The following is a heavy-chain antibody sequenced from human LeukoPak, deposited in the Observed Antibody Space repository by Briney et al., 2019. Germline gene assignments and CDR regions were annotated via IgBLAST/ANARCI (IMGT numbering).Heavy chain of an antibody. CDR1: GFTFSGSA. J-gene: IGHJ4*02. D-gene: IGHD2-15*01. CDR3: AKGEGDSCYSRYLY. CDR2: IRSKANSYAT. Sequence: GGSLRLSCAASGFTFSGSAMHWVRQASGKGLEWVGRIRSKANSYATAYAASVKGRFTISRDDSKNTAYLQMNSLRAEDTAVYYCAKGEGDSCYSRYLYWGQGTLVTVSS. V-gene: IGHV3-73*01.